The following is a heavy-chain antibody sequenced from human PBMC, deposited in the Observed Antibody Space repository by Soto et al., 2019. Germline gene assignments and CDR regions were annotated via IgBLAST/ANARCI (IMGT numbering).Heavy chain of an antibody. CDR1: GYSFTSYW. Sequence: GASLKISCKGSGYSFTSYWIGWVRQMPGKGLEWMGIIYPGDSDTRYSPSFQGKVTISADKSISTAYLQWSSLKASDTAMYYCARRLPLAGRDGYNSDGLDVWGQGTTVTVSS. D-gene: IGHD5-12*01. CDR2: IYPGDSDT. V-gene: IGHV5-51*01. CDR3: ARRLPLAGRDGYNSDGLDV. J-gene: IGHJ6*02.